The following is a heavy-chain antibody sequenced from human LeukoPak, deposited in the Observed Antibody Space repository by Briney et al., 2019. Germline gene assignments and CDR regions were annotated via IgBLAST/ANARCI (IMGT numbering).Heavy chain of an antibody. CDR2: IYYSGST. CDR3: ARLDYAYYYGMDV. D-gene: IGHD4-17*01. V-gene: IGHV4-59*08. J-gene: IGHJ6*02. Sequence: SETLSLTCIVSGGSISSCYWSWIRPPPGKGLEWVGYIYYSGSTNYNPSLKSRVTISVDTSKNQFSLKLSSVTAADTAVYYCARLDYAYYYGMDVWGQGTTVTVSS. CDR1: GGSISSCY.